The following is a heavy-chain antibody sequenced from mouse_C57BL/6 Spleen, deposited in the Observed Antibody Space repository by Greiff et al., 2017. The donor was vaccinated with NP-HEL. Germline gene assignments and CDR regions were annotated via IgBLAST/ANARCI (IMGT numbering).Heavy chain of an antibody. CDR2: IDPSDSYT. V-gene: IGHV1-50*01. Sequence: LQQPGPELVKPGASVKLSCKASGYTFTSYWMQWVKQRPGQGLQWIGEIDPSDSYTNYNQQFKGKATLTVDTSSSTAYMQLRSLTSEDSAVYYCARTMVTTNYDAMDYWGQGTSVTVSS. D-gene: IGHD2-2*01. CDR1: GYTFTSYW. J-gene: IGHJ4*01. CDR3: ARTMVTTNYDAMDY.